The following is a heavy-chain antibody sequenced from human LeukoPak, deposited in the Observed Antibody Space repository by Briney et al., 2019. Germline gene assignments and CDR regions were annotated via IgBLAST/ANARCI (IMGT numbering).Heavy chain of an antibody. D-gene: IGHD6-6*01. CDR2: ISGSGGST. V-gene: IGHV3-23*01. CDR3: ARVISTSSFVFDY. J-gene: IGHJ4*02. Sequence: PGGSLRLSCAASGFTFSSYAMSWVRQAPGEGLEWVSGISGSGGSTYYADSVKGRFTISRDSSTRTLYLQMNSLRVEDTAVYFCARVISTSSFVFDYWGQGTLVTVSP. CDR1: GFTFSSYA.